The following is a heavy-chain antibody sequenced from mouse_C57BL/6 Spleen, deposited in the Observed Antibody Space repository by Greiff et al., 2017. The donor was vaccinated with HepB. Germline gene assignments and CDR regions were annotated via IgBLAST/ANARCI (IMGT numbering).Heavy chain of an antibody. V-gene: IGHV5-6*02. Sequence: DVKLVESGGDLVKPGGSLKLSCAASGFTFSSYGMSWVRQTPDKRLEWVATISSGGSYTYYPDSVKGRFTIARDNAKNTLYLQMSSLKSEDTAMYYCARHRGYGSSYWYFDVWGTGTTVTVSS. CDR3: ARHRGYGSSYWYFDV. D-gene: IGHD1-1*01. CDR1: GFTFSSYG. J-gene: IGHJ1*03. CDR2: ISSGGSYT.